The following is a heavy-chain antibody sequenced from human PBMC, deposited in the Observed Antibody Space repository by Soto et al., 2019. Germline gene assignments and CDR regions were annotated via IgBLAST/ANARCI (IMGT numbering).Heavy chain of an antibody. CDR1: GFTFSTYA. J-gene: IGHJ4*02. V-gene: IGHV3-23*01. D-gene: IGHD1-7*01. CDR3: AKDRNYPRDQFHY. CDR2: ISANGQGI. Sequence: GSLRLSCAASGFTFSTYALSWVRQAPGKGLEWVSAISANGQGIYYADSVRGRFAISRDNSKNTIFLHMDSLRAEDTAVYYCAKDRNYPRDQFHYWGQGTLVTVSS.